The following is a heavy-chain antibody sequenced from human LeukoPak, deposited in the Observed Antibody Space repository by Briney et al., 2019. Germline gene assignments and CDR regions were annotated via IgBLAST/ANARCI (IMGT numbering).Heavy chain of an antibody. D-gene: IGHD3-22*01. Sequence: ASVKVSCKASGCTFTSYGISWVRQAPGQGLEWMGWISAYNGNTNYAQKLQGRVTMTTDTSTSTAYMELRSLRSDDTAVYYCARDLVYYDSSGYRLGFDYWGQGTLVTVSS. CDR3: ARDLVYYDSSGYRLGFDY. CDR1: GCTFTSYG. V-gene: IGHV1-18*01. J-gene: IGHJ4*02. CDR2: ISAYNGNT.